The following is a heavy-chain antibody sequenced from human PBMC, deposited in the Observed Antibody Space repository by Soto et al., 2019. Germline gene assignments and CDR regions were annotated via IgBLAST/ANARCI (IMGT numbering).Heavy chain of an antibody. D-gene: IGHD5-12*01. CDR3: ARDPGYSSFDH. J-gene: IGHJ4*02. CDR2: IKEDGSVK. Sequence: DVQLVESGGGLVQPGASLRLSCAASGLTFSGSWMSWVRQAPGKGLEFVANIKEDGSVKNYVDSVKGRFTISRDNAKNSVYLQMNSLRDEVTAVYYCARDPGYSSFDHWGQGTLVTVSS. CDR1: GLTFSGSW. V-gene: IGHV3-7*01.